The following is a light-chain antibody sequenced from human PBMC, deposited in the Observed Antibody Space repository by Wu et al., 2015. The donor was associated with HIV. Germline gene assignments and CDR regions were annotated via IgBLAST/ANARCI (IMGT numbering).Light chain of an antibody. CDR3: QQYGVLPXT. CDR1: QSVNSIY. V-gene: IGKV3-20*01. J-gene: IGKJ3*01. Sequence: VLTQSPGTLSLSPGERATLSCRASQSVNSIYLAWYQQKPGQTPRLLIYAASSRATGIPDRFSGSGSGTDFTLTISRLEPEDCAVYYCQQYGVLPXTFGPGTRVDIK. CDR2: AAS.